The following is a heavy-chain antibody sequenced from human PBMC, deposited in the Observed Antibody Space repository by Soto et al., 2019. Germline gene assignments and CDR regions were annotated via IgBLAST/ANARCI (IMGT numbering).Heavy chain of an antibody. CDR1: GGTFSSYA. Sequence: GPSVKVSCKASGGTFSSYAISWVRQAPGQGLEWMGGIIPIFGTANYAQKFQGRVTITADKSTSTAYMELSSLRSEDTAVYYCASGIVVVPAPGQYYYYGMDVWGQGTTVTVSS. J-gene: IGHJ6*02. V-gene: IGHV1-69*06. D-gene: IGHD2-2*01. CDR2: IIPIFGTA. CDR3: ASGIVVVPAPGQYYYYGMDV.